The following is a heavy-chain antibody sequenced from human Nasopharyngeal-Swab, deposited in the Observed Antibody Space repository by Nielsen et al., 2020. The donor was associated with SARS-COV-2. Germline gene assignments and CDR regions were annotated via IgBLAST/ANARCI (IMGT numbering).Heavy chain of an antibody. V-gene: IGHV3-53*01. J-gene: IGHJ4*02. D-gene: IGHD1-26*01. Sequence: GESLKISCVASGFIVSSNFVSWVRQAPGKGLEWVSLLKSGGGTFYADSVRGRFTISRDNSRNTVYLQMNSLRAEDTAVYYCARVRQSGAYFPFDSWGLGTLVTVSS. CDR2: LKSGGGT. CDR3: ARVRQSGAYFPFDS. CDR1: GFIVSSNF.